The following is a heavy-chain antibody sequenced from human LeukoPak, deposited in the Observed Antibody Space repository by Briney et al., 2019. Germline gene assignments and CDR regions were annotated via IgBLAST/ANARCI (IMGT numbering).Heavy chain of an antibody. CDR2: IYYSGST. D-gene: IGHD3-3*01. CDR3: ARGIRFLEWLPTTTNWFDP. CDR1: GGSISSGGYY. Sequence: SETLSLTCTVSGGSISSGGYYWSWIRQHPGKGLEWIGYIYYSGSTYYNPSLKSRVTISVDTSKNQFSLKLSSVTAADTAVYYCARGIRFLEWLPTTTNWFDPWGQGTLVTVSS. J-gene: IGHJ5*02. V-gene: IGHV4-31*03.